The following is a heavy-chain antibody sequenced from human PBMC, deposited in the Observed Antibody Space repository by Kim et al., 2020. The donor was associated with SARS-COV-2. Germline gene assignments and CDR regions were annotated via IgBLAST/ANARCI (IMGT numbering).Heavy chain of an antibody. CDR2: IYYSGST. CDR3: AIRGIDSVRYFDY. V-gene: IGHV4-59*13. D-gene: IGHD3-16*01. J-gene: IGHJ4*02. Sequence: SETLSLTCTVSGGSISSYYWSWIRQPPGKGLEWIGYIYYSGSTNYNPSLKSRVTISVDTSKNQFSLKLSSVTAVDTAVYYCAIRGIDSVRYFDYWGQGTLVTVSS. CDR1: GGSISSYY.